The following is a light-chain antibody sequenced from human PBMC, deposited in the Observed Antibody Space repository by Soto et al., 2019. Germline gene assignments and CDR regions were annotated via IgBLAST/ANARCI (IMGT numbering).Light chain of an antibody. CDR3: QQSYSTLLS. CDR2: GAS. V-gene: IGKV1-39*01. Sequence: IQITQSPSSLSASVGDRVTITFLASQTISSWLAWYQQKPGKAPKLLIHGASSLQSGVPLRFGATGSGTDFSLTIMSLQPEDFATYYCQQSYSTLLSFGGGTKVDI. CDR1: QTISSW. J-gene: IGKJ4*01.